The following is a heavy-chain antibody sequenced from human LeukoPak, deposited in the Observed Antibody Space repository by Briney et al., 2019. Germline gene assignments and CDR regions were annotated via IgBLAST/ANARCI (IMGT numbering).Heavy chain of an antibody. CDR2: INHSGST. V-gene: IGHV4-34*01. CDR1: GGSFSGYY. Sequence: SETLSLTCAVYGGSFSGYYWSWIRQPPGKGLEWIGEINHSGSTNYNPSLKSRVTISVDTSKNQFSLELSSVTAADTAVYYCARIAMNWFDPWGQGTLVTVSS. J-gene: IGHJ5*02. CDR3: ARIAMNWFDP.